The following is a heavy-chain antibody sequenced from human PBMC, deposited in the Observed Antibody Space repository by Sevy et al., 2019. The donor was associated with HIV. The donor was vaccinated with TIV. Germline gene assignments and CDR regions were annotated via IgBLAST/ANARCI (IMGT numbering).Heavy chain of an antibody. CDR3: ARAGGQSTSSRYFDF. CDR1: GDSISSYY. CDR2: IHYSGST. Sequence: SETLSLTCTVSGDSISSYYWSWMRQAPGKGLEWIGYIHYSGSTKYNPSLKSRVTISVDTSKSQFYLNLNSVTAADTAVYFCARAGGQSTSSRYFDFWGQGTLVTVSS. J-gene: IGHJ4*02. D-gene: IGHD6-6*01. V-gene: IGHV4-59*01.